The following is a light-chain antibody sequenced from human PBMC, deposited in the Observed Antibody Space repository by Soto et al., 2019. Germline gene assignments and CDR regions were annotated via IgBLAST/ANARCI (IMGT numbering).Light chain of an antibody. Sequence: QSALTQPPSASGSPGQSVTISFTGSSSDIGRYKYVSWFQQHAGRVPKLLIYEVNKRPSGVPTRFSGSVSGNTASLTVSGLQADDEADYYCLSYAGRSSVFGTGTKVTVL. CDR3: LSYAGRSSV. CDR1: SSDIGRYKY. J-gene: IGLJ1*01. CDR2: EVN. V-gene: IGLV2-8*01.